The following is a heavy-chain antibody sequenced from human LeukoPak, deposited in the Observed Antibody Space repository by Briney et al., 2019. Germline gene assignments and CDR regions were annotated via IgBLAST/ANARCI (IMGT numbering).Heavy chain of an antibody. D-gene: IGHD3-9*01. CDR1: GFTFSSYA. V-gene: IGHV3-21*01. J-gene: IGHJ4*02. Sequence: GGSLRLSCAASGFTFSSYAMSWVRQAPGKGLEWVSSISSSSSYIYYADSVKGRFTISRDNAKNSLYLQMNSLRAEDTAVYYCARDGHDILTGPSDYWGQGTLVTVSS. CDR3: ARDGHDILTGPSDY. CDR2: ISSSSSYI.